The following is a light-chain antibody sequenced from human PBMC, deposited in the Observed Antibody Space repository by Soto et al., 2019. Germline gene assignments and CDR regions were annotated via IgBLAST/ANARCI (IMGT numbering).Light chain of an antibody. CDR3: QKYGSSPET. V-gene: IGKV3-20*01. CDR1: QSVSSSY. CDR2: GES. J-gene: IGKJ1*01. Sequence: EIVLTQSPGTLSLSPGERATLSCRASQSVSSSYLAWYQQKTGQAPRILIYGESSRATGIPDRFSGSGSGTDLTLTISRLEPEDFAVYYCQKYGSSPETCGQGTKVDIK.